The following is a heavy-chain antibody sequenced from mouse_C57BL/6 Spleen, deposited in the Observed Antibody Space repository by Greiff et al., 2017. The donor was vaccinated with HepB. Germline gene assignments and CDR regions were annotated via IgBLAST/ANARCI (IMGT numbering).Heavy chain of an antibody. V-gene: IGHV1-52*01. CDR3: ARSRVYYGSSYAMDY. CDR2: IDPSDSET. Sequence: VQLQQPGAELVRPGSSVKLSCKASGYTFTSYWMHWVKQRPIQGLEWIGNIDPSDSETHYNQKFKDKATLTVDKSSSTAYMQLSSLTSEESAFYYCARSRVYYGSSYAMDYWGQGTSVTVSS. J-gene: IGHJ4*01. D-gene: IGHD1-1*01. CDR1: GYTFTSYW.